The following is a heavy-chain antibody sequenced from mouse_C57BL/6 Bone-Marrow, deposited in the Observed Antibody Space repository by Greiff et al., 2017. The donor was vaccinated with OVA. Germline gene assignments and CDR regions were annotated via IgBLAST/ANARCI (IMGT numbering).Heavy chain of an antibody. CDR1: GYTFTGYW. CDR3: ARWGDYDFAY. J-gene: IGHJ3*01. D-gene: IGHD2-4*01. CDR2: ILPGSGST. Sequence: VQLQQSGAELMKPGASVKLSCKATGYTFTGYWIEWVKQRPGHGLEWIGEILPGSGSTSYNQKFKGKATLTVDQSSSTAYMQLNSLTSEDSAVYYCARWGDYDFAYWGQGTLVTVSA. V-gene: IGHV1-9*01.